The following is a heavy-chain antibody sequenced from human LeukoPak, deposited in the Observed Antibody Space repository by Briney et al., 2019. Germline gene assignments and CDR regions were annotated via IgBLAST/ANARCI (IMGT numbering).Heavy chain of an antibody. J-gene: IGHJ5*02. CDR1: GGSISSSSDY. V-gene: IGHV4-39*01. D-gene: IGHD3-22*01. CDR3: PRRNSYDQWFDP. CDR2: IYYSGST. Sequence: SETLSLTCTVSGGSISSSSDYWGWIRQPPGEGLEWIGSIYYSGSTCYNPSLKSRVTISVDTSKNQFSLKLSSVTAADTAVYYCPRRNSYDQWFDPWGQGTLVTVSS.